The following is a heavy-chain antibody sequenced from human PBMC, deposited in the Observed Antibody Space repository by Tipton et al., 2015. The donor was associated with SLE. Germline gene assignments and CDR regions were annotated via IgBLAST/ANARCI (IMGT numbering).Heavy chain of an antibody. CDR3: ARQYCSGGSCYSGWFDP. CDR2: IYYRGST. J-gene: IGHJ5*02. V-gene: IGHV4-39*07. D-gene: IGHD2-15*01. CDR1: GGSISSSSYY. Sequence: TLSLTCTVSGGSISSSSYYWGWIRQPPGKGLEWIGSIYYRGSTYYNPSLKSRVTISVDTSKNEFSLKLSSVTAADTAVYYCARQYCSGGSCYSGWFDPWGQGILVTVSS.